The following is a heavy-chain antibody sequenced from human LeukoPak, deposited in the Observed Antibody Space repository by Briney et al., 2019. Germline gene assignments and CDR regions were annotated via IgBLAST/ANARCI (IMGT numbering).Heavy chain of an antibody. J-gene: IGHJ4*02. D-gene: IGHD3-22*01. Sequence: SGPTLVKPTQTLTLTCTFSGLSLSTSGVGVGWIRQPPGKALEWLALIYWDDDKRYSPSLKSRLTITKDTSKNQVVLTMTNMDPVDTATYYCAHKPYYYDSSGYYYVVFDYWGQGTLVTVSS. CDR2: IYWDDDK. CDR3: AHKPYYYDSSGYYYVVFDY. CDR1: GLSLSTSGVG. V-gene: IGHV2-5*02.